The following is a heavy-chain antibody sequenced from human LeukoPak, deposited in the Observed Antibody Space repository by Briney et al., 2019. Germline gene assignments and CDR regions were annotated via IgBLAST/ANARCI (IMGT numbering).Heavy chain of an antibody. D-gene: IGHD3-16*01. J-gene: IGHJ6*02. CDR3: ARGGYGMDV. V-gene: IGHV3-66*02. CDR2: IYSGGDT. Sequence: GGSLRLSCAVSGFTVTSNYMSWVRQAPGKGLDWVSVIYSGGDTYYADSVKGRFTISRDDSKNTLILQMNSLRAEDTAVYYCARGGYGMDVWGQGTTATVSS. CDR1: GFTVTSNY.